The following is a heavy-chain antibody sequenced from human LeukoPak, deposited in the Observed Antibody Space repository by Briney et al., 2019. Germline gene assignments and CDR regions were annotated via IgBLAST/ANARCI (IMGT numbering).Heavy chain of an antibody. J-gene: IGHJ4*02. CDR3: ARSYPPSLGYDSSIFDY. CDR1: GFTFSSYS. D-gene: IGHD3-22*01. Sequence: KPGGSLRLSCAASGFTFSSYSMNWVRQAPGKGLEWVSSISSSSSYIYYADSVKGRFTISRDNAKNSLYLQMNSLRAEDTAVYYCARSYPPSLGYDSSIFDYWGQGTLVTVSS. V-gene: IGHV3-21*01. CDR2: ISSSSSYI.